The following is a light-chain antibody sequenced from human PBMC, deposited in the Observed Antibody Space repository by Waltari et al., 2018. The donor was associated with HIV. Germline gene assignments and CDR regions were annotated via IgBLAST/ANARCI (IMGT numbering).Light chain of an antibody. CDR1: SSAVAGYNY. Sequence: QSALTQPASVSGSPGPSITIPCTGTSSAVAGYNYVSWYQQHPGKAPKLMIYDVRNRPSGVSNRFSGSKSGNTASLTISGLQAEDEADYYCSSYRSSSTWVFGGGTKLTVL. V-gene: IGLV2-14*03. CDR3: SSYRSSSTWV. J-gene: IGLJ3*02. CDR2: DVR.